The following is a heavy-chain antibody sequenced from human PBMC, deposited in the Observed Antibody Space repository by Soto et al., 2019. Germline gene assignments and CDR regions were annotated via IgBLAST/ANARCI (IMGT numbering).Heavy chain of an antibody. Sequence: ASVKVSCKASGYSFTDYHIHWVRQAPGQGLEWLGRINPKSGGTSTAQKFQGWVTMTTDTSISTASMELTRLTSDDTAIYYCARGDSTDCSNGVCSFFYNHDMDVXGQGTTVTVSS. CDR2: INPKSGGT. CDR3: ARGDSTDCSNGVCSFFYNHDMDV. V-gene: IGHV1-2*04. D-gene: IGHD2-8*01. CDR1: GYSFTDYH. J-gene: IGHJ6*02.